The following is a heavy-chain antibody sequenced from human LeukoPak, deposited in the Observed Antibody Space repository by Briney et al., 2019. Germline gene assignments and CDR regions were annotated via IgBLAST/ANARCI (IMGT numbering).Heavy chain of an antibody. CDR2: ISYDGSNK. V-gene: IGHV3-30*18. Sequence: PGGSLRLSCAASGFTFGNAWMTWVRQAPGKGLEWVAVISYDGSNKYYADSVKGRFTISRDNSKNTLYLQMNSLRPEDTAVYYCAKAAYDSSGSWYYFDYWGQGTLVTVSS. J-gene: IGHJ4*02. D-gene: IGHD3-22*01. CDR3: AKAAYDSSGSWYYFDY. CDR1: GFTFGNAW.